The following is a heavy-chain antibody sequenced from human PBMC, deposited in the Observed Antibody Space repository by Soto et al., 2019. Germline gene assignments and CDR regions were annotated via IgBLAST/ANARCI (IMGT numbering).Heavy chain of an antibody. V-gene: IGHV4-59*12. CDR2: INYSGST. J-gene: IGHJ6*02. Sequence: PSETLSLTCTVSGGSISSYYWSWIRQPPGKGLEWIGYINYSGSTNYNPSLKSRVTISVDTSKNQFSLKLSSVTAADTAVYYCARVTGRYYYGMDVWGQGTTVTVSS. CDR1: GGSISSYY. CDR3: ARVTGRYYYGMDV.